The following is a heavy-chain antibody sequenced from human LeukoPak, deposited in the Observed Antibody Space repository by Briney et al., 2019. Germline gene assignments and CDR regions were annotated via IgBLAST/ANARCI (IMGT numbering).Heavy chain of an antibody. D-gene: IGHD3-10*01. CDR2: ISSSSSYI. Sequence: GGSLRLSCAASGFTFSSYSMNWVRQAPGKGLEWVSSISSSSSYIYYADSVKGRFTISRDNAKNSLYLQMNSLRAEDTAVYYCTRDFVGGSGGYLDYWGQGTLVTVSS. CDR3: TRDFVGGSGGYLDY. CDR1: GFTFSSYS. V-gene: IGHV3-21*04. J-gene: IGHJ4*02.